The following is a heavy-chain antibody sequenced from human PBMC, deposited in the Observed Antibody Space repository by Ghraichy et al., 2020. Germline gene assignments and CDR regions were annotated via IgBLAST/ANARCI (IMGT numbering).Heavy chain of an antibody. CDR2: IYYSGST. D-gene: IGHD6-13*01. J-gene: IGHJ4*02. Sequence: SETLSLTCTVSGGSISSSSYYWGWIRQPPGKGLEWIGSIYYSGSTYYNPSLKSRVTISVDTSKNQFSLKLSSVTAADTAVYYCARQRGYSSSWFQFDYWGQGTLVTVSS. CDR3: ARQRGYSSSWFQFDY. CDR1: GGSISSSSYY. V-gene: IGHV4-39*01.